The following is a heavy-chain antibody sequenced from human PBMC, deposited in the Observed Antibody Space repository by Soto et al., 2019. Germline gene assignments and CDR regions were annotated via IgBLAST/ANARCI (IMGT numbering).Heavy chain of an antibody. V-gene: IGHV4-30-2*01. CDR1: GGSISSGGYS. CDR2: IYHSGST. Sequence: SEILPLTCAVVGGSISSGGYSWSWIRQPPGKGLEWIGYIYHSGSTYYNPSLKSRVTISVDRSKNQFSLKLSSVTAADTAVYYCARGPPNSIWGQGTLVTVSS. CDR3: ARGPPNSI. D-gene: IGHD3-22*01. J-gene: IGHJ4*02.